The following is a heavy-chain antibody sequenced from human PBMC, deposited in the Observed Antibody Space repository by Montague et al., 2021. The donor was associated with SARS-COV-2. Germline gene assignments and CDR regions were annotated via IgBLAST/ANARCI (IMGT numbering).Heavy chain of an antibody. Sequence: SETLSLTRTVSGGSISSSSYYWGWIRQPPGKELEWIGSIYYSGSTYYNPSLKIRVTISVDTSKNQFSLKLSSVTAADTAVYYCARQRRGGLVSTPRFFDYWGQGTLVTVSS. D-gene: IGHD6-19*01. CDR1: GGSISSSSYY. CDR3: ARQRRGGLVSTPRFFDY. CDR2: IYYSGST. J-gene: IGHJ4*02. V-gene: IGHV4-39*01.